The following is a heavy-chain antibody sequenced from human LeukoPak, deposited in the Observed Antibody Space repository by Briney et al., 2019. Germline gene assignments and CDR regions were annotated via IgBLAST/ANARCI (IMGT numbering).Heavy chain of an antibody. CDR3: AKSPVVVVATPDH. CDR2: TSSSDGST. J-gene: IGHJ5*02. Sequence: GGSLRLSCAASGFTFSSYAMSWVRQAPGKGLEWVSGTSSSDGSTHYAESVKGRFTISRDNSKNTLYLQMNSLRAEDTAVYYCAKSPVVVVATPDHWGQGTLVTVSS. V-gene: IGHV3-23*01. D-gene: IGHD2-15*01. CDR1: GFTFSSYA.